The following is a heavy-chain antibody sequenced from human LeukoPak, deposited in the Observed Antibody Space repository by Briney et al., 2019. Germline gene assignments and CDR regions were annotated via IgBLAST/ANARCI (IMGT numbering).Heavy chain of an antibody. CDR2: ISSSSSYI. D-gene: IGHD2-21*02. CDR3: VAVVVTDTFDI. V-gene: IGHV3-21*01. Sequence: GGPLRLLCAASRFTFSRYHMHCVRGAPGRGLEGVSSISSSSSYIHYAGSVQGRFTISRDNAKNSLYLQMNSLRAEDTAVYYCVAVVVTDTFDIWGQGTMVTVSS. J-gene: IGHJ3*02. CDR1: RFTFSRYH.